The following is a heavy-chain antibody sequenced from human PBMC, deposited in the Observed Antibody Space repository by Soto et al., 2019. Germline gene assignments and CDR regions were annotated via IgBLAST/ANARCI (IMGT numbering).Heavy chain of an antibody. Sequence: QIQLVESGGGVVQPGRSLRLSCEASGFPFNIYGMHWVRQAPGKRLEWVAVIWSDGNEKKYADSVKGRFTISRDNSKNALYLQMNILRAEDTAVYYCARWGGIVVAGRQNWFDPWGQGTMVTVSS. CDR3: ARWGGIVVAGRQNWFDP. V-gene: IGHV3-33*01. CDR2: IWSDGNEK. J-gene: IGHJ5*02. D-gene: IGHD6-19*01. CDR1: GFPFNIYG.